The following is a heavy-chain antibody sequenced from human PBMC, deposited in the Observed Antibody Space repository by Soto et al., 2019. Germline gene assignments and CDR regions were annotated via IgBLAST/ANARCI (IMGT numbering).Heavy chain of an antibody. CDR1: GGSISSGDYK. CDR2: IYYSGYT. J-gene: IGHJ4*02. Sequence: QVQLQESGPGLVKPSQTLSLTCTVSGGSISSGDYKWSWIRQPPGKGLEGIGYIYYSGYTYNNVSLKSRVMMSVDTSKKQFSLKLGAVTAADKAVYDCARGDNYVRFDYWGQGTLVTVSS. D-gene: IGHD4-4*01. CDR3: ARGDNYVRFDY. V-gene: IGHV4-30-4*01.